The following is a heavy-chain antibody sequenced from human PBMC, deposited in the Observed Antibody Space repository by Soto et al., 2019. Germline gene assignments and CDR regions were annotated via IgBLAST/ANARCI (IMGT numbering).Heavy chain of an antibody. J-gene: IGHJ6*02. CDR2: ISAYNGNT. CDR3: ARASYSYGEIYHYYGTDV. V-gene: IGHV1-18*04. Sequence: RASVKVSCKASGYTFTSYGISWVRQAPGQGLEWMGWISAYNGNTDYAQKLQGRVTMTTDTSTSTAYMELRSLRSDDTAVYYCARASYSYGEIYHYYGTDVWGQGPTVTLSS. D-gene: IGHD5-18*01. CDR1: GYTFTSYG.